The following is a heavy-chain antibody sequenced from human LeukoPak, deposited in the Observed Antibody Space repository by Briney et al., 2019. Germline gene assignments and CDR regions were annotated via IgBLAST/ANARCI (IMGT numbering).Heavy chain of an antibody. J-gene: IGHJ3*02. Sequence: SETLSLTCTVSGGSISSYYWSWIRQPPGKGLEWIRYIYYSGSTNYNPSLKSRVTISVDTSKNQFSLKLSSVTAADTAVYYCARRRLAYYDSSGMHDAFDIWGQGTMVTVSS. CDR3: ARRRLAYYDSSGMHDAFDI. CDR2: IYYSGST. V-gene: IGHV4-59*08. CDR1: GGSISSYY. D-gene: IGHD3-22*01.